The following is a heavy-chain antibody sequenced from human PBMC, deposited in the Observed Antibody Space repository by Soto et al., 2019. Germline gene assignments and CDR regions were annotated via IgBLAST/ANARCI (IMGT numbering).Heavy chain of an antibody. CDR2: ISSSGSTI. Sequence: QVQLVESGGGLVKPGGSLRLSCAASGFTFSDYYMSWIRQAQGKGLEWVSYISSSGSTIYYADSVKGRFTISRDNAKNSLYLQMNSLGAEDTAVYYCARDIRGKYGQWLVNVGFDPWGQGTLVTVSS. CDR3: ARDIRGKYGQWLVNVGFDP. D-gene: IGHD6-19*01. J-gene: IGHJ5*02. V-gene: IGHV3-11*01. CDR1: GFTFSDYY.